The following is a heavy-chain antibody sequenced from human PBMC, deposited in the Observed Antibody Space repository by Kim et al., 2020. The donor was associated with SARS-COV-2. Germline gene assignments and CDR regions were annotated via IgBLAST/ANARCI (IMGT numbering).Heavy chain of an antibody. Sequence: GKVRFTISRDKSKNTLYLQMNRLRAEDTAVYYCAKPGTWSSGYYVWYFDLWGRGTLVTVSS. D-gene: IGHD3-22*01. CDR3: AKPGTWSSGYYVWYFDL. J-gene: IGHJ2*01. V-gene: IGHV3-23*01.